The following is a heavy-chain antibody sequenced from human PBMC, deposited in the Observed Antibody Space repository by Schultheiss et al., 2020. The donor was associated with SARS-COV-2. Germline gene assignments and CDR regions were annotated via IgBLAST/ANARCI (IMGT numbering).Heavy chain of an antibody. V-gene: IGHV1-18*04. J-gene: IGHJ6*02. CDR3: ARVGGGGYYYYYGMDV. D-gene: IGHD3-16*01. CDR1: GYTFTSYY. CDR2: ISAYNGNT. Sequence: ASVKVSCKASGYTFTSYYMHWVRQAPGQGLEWMGWISAYNGNTNYAQKLQGRVTMTTDTSTSTAYMELRSLRSDDTAVYYCARVGGGGYYYYYGMDVWGQGTTVTVSS.